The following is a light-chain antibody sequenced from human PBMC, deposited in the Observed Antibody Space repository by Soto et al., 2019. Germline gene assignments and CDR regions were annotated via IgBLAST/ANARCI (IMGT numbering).Light chain of an antibody. J-gene: IGKJ4*01. Sequence: EIVLTQSPGTLSLSPGERATLSCLASLSVSTSYLAWYQQKPGQAPRLLIYGASSRATGIPDRFSGSGSGADFTLTISRLGPEDFAVYYCQQYGSVPLTFGGGTKVEIK. CDR2: GAS. CDR1: LSVSTSY. CDR3: QQYGSVPLT. V-gene: IGKV3-20*01.